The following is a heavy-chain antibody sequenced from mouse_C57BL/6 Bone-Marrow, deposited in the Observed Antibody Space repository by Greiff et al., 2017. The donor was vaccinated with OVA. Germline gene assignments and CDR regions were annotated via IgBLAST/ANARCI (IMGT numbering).Heavy chain of an antibody. CDR2: IWSGGST. CDR3: ATTIVTPGY. D-gene: IGHD2-5*01. V-gene: IGHV2-2*01. Sequence: VKLVESGPGLVQPSQSLSITCTVSGFSLTSYGVHWVRQSPGKGLEWLGVIWSGGSTDYNAAFISRLSISKDNSKSQVFFKMNSLQADDTAIYYCATTIVTPGYWGQGTTLTVSA. J-gene: IGHJ2*01. CDR1: GFSLTSYG.